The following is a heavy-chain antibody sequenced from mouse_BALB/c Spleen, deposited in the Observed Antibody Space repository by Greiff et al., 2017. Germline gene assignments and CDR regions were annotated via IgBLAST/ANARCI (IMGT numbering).Heavy chain of an antibody. D-gene: IGHD2-14*01. V-gene: IGHV3-5*02. CDR1: GISITTGNYR. Sequence: EVKLVESGPGLVKPSQTVSLTCTVTGISITTGNYRWSWIRQFPGNKLEWIGYIYYSGTITYNPSLTSRTTITRDTSKNQFFLEMNSLTAEDTATYYCARAYRYDGYFDYWGQGTTLTVSS. CDR3: ARAYRYDGYFDY. CDR2: IYYSGTI. J-gene: IGHJ2*01.